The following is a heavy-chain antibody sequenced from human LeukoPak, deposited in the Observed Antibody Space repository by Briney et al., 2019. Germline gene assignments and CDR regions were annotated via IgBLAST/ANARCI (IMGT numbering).Heavy chain of an antibody. CDR2: ISSSSSYI. D-gene: IGHD3-3*01. CDR3: AKDTGPWHDFRSGYSYYFDY. CDR1: GFTFSSYS. V-gene: IGHV3-21*04. J-gene: IGHJ4*02. Sequence: GGSLRLSCAASGFTFSSYSMNWVRQAPGKGLEWVSSISSSSSYIYYADSVKGRFTISRDNAKNSLYLQMNSLRAEDTAVYYCAKDTGPWHDFRSGYSYYFDYWGQGTLVTVSS.